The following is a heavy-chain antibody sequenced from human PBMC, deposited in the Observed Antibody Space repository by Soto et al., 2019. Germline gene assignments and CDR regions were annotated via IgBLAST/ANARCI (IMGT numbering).Heavy chain of an antibody. Sequence: NIGASVKVSCEASCYTFTSYGISWVRQAPGQGLEWMGWISAYNGNTNYAQKLQGRVTMTTDTSTSTAYMELRSLRSDDTAVYYCARDIQPVSSGWNWFDPWGQGTLVTVSS. CDR2: ISAYNGNT. D-gene: IGHD6-19*01. V-gene: IGHV1-18*01. CDR3: ARDIQPVSSGWNWFDP. J-gene: IGHJ5*02. CDR1: CYTFTSYG.